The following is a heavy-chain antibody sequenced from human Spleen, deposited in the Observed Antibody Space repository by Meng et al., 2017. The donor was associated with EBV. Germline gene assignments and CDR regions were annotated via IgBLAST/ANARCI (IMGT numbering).Heavy chain of an antibody. CDR3: ASESGRGFTPDY. V-gene: IGHV1-69*01. D-gene: IGHD3-10*01. J-gene: IGHJ4*02. Sequence: QVTLQQSGAEVKKPGSSVKVSCRTSGGTFRSDAVSWVRQAPGQGLEWMGGLIPMSGAPHYAQKFQDRVTIIADESTSTHSMELNNLRFEDTAMYYCASESGRGFTPDYWGQGTLVTVSS. CDR2: LIPMSGAP. CDR1: GGTFRSDA.